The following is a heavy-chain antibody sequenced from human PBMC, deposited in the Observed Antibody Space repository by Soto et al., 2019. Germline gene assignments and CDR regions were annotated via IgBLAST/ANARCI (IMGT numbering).Heavy chain of an antibody. D-gene: IGHD1-26*01. CDR2: IWYDGSNK. CDR1: GFTFSSYG. J-gene: IGHJ6*02. CDR3: ARERFSRSCYYGMDV. V-gene: IGHV3-33*01. Sequence: GGSLRLSCAASGFTFSSYGMHWVRQAPGKGLEWVAVIWYDGSNKYYADSVKGRFTISRDNSKNTLYLQMNSLRAEDTAVYYCARERFSRSCYYGMDVWGQGTTVTVSS.